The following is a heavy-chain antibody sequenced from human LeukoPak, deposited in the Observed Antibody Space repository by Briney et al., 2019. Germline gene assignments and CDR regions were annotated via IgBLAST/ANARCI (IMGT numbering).Heavy chain of an antibody. Sequence: SETLSLTCTVSGDSISSYHWSWIRQPPGKGLEWIGYISYSGGPNYNPSLKSRVTMSVDTSKNQFSLKLSSVTAVDTAVYYCARDRYYYGSGSYPYMDVWGKGTSVTISS. V-gene: IGHV4-59*12. CDR2: ISYSGGP. CDR3: ARDRYYYGSGSYPYMDV. J-gene: IGHJ6*03. CDR1: GDSISSYH. D-gene: IGHD3-10*01.